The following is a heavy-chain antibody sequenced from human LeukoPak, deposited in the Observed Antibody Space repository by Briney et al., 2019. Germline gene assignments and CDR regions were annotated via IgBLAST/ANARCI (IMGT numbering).Heavy chain of an antibody. V-gene: IGHV3-48*02. CDR1: GFTFSDYS. D-gene: IGHD2-2*01. CDR2: ISSSSSTI. CDR3: ARGYCSPTTCAGGS. J-gene: IGHJ5*02. Sequence: PGGSLRLSCAASGFTFSDYSMNWVRQAPGKGLEWVSYISSSSSTIYYADPVKGRFTISRDNAKNSLCLQMNSLRDEDTAVYYCARGYCSPTTCAGGSWGQGTLVTVSS.